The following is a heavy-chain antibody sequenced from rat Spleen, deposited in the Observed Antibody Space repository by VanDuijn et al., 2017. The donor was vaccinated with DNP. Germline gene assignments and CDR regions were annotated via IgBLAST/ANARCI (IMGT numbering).Heavy chain of an antibody. V-gene: IGHV3-3*01. CDR2: VTNAGST. CDR1: GFSITNNFK. D-gene: IGHD5-1*01. J-gene: IGHJ2*01. Sequence: EVLLQESGPGLVKPSQSLSLTCSVTGFSITNNFKWSWIRKFPGNKLEWMGSVTNAGSTDYNPSLNSRISITTDTSKNQFFLQLNSVATEDTATYYCAIQLGVFDYWGQGVMVIVSS. CDR3: AIQLGVFDY.